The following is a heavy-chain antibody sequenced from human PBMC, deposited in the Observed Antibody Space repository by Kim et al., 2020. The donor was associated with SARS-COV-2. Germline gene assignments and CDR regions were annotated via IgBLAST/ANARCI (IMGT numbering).Heavy chain of an antibody. D-gene: IGHD3-16*01. CDR3: ARGGDGMDV. V-gene: IGHV3-74*01. Sequence: RTAYADSVKGRFTIYRDNARNTLYLQMNSLRVEDTAIYYCARGGDGMDVWGQGTTVTVS. CDR2: RT. J-gene: IGHJ6*02.